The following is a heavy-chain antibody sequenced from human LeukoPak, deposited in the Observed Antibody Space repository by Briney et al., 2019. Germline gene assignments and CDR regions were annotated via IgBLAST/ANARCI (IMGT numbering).Heavy chain of an antibody. V-gene: IGHV1-3*01. CDR1: GYTFTSYD. J-gene: IGHJ4*02. Sequence: GASVKVSCKASGYTFTSYDMHWVRQAPGQRLEWMGWINAGNGNTKYSQKFQGRVTITRDTSASTAYMELSSLRSEDTAVYYCASVSSSWRVFDYWGQGTLVTVSS. D-gene: IGHD6-13*01. CDR3: ASVSSSWRVFDY. CDR2: INAGNGNT.